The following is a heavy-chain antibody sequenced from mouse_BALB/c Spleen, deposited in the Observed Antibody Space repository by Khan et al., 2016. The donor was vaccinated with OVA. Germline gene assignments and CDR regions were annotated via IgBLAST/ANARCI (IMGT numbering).Heavy chain of an antibody. D-gene: IGHD2-13*01. CDR2: ISDGGSYT. CDR1: GFTFSDYY. V-gene: IGHV5-4*02. J-gene: IGHJ3*01. CDR3: ARGYYGDPFAY. Sequence: EVELVESGGGLVKPGGSLKLSCAASGFTFSDYYMYWVRQTPEKRLECVATISDGGSYTYYPDSVKGRFTISRDDAKNNLYLQMNSLKSEDTAMYNCARGYYGDPFAYWGQGTLVTVSA.